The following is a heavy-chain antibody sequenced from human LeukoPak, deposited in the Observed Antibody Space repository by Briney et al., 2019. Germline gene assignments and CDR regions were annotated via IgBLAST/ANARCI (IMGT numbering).Heavy chain of an antibody. CDR1: GGSISSYY. CDR3: ARMLWFGELPDAFDI. J-gene: IGHJ3*02. Sequence: SETLSLTCTVSGGSISSYYWSWIRQPPGKGLEWIGYIYYSGSTDYNPSLKSRVTISVDTSKNQFSLKLSSVTAADTAVYYCARMLWFGELPDAFDIWGQGTMVTVSS. D-gene: IGHD3-10*01. V-gene: IGHV4-59*01. CDR2: IYYSGST.